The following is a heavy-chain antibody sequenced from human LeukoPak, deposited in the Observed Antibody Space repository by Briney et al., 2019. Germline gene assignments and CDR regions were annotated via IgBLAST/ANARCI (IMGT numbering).Heavy chain of an antibody. D-gene: IGHD1-26*01. CDR3: ASQVGATTDY. J-gene: IGHJ4*02. CDR2: ISYDGSNK. CDR1: GFTFSSYG. Sequence: PGGSLRLSCAASGFTFSSYGMHWVRQAPGKGLEWVAVISYDGSNKYYTDSVMGRFTISRDNSNNNLYLQMNSLRVEDTAVYYCASQVGATTDYWGQGTLVTVSS. V-gene: IGHV3-30*03.